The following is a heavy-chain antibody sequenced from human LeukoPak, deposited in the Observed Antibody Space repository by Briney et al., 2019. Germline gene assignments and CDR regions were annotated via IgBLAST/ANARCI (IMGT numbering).Heavy chain of an antibody. V-gene: IGHV4-4*02. CDR2: IYHSGSA. J-gene: IGHJ3*02. CDR1: GGSISSSNW. CDR3: ATSLKPGYDNAFDI. Sequence: SETLSLTCAVSGGSISSSNWWSWVRPPPGKGLEWIGEIYHSGSANYNPSLKSRVTMTIDKSQPPLSLKLTSVTAADTAVYYCATSLKPGYDNAFDIWGQGTMVTVSS. D-gene: IGHD2-2*01.